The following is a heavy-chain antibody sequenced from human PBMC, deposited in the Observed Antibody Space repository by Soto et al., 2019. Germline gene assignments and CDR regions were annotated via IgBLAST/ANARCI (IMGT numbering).Heavy chain of an antibody. V-gene: IGHV1-3*01. J-gene: IGHJ5*02. Sequence: ASVKVSCKAPGYTFTSYAMHWVRQAPGQRLEWMGWINAGNGNTKYSQKFQGRVTITRDTSASTAYMELSSLRSEDTAVYYCARGGVTMIVVAGTRAAGTFDPWGQGTLVTVSS. CDR3: ARGGVTMIVVAGTRAAGTFDP. CDR1: GYTFTSYA. CDR2: INAGNGNT. D-gene: IGHD3-22*01.